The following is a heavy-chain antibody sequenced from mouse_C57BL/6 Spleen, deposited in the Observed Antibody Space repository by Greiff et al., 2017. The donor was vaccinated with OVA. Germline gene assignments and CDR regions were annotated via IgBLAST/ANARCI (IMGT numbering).Heavy chain of an antibody. CDR3: ARRGPMGYDGGDYYAMDY. Sequence: QVQLKQPGAELVRPGSSVKLSCKASGYTFTSYWMHWVKQRPIQGLEWIGNIDPSDSETHYNQKFKDKATLTVDKSSSTAYMQLSSLTSEDSAVYYCARRGPMGYDGGDYYAMDYWGQGTSVTVSS. V-gene: IGHV1-52*01. CDR1: GYTFTSYW. J-gene: IGHJ4*01. CDR2: IDPSDSET. D-gene: IGHD2-2*01.